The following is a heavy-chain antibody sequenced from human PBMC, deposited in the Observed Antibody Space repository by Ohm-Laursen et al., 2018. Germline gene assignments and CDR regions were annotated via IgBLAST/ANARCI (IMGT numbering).Heavy chain of an antibody. CDR3: ARRGSGGRSFDY. Sequence: SDTLSLTCAVSGYSISSGYYWSWLRQPPGKGLEWIGYIYYSGSTNYNPSLKSRVTISVDTSKNQFSLKLSSVTAADTAVFYCARRGSGGRSFDYWGQGSLVTVSS. CDR1: GYSISSGYY. V-gene: IGHV4-61*01. D-gene: IGHD2-15*01. CDR2: IYYSGST. J-gene: IGHJ4*02.